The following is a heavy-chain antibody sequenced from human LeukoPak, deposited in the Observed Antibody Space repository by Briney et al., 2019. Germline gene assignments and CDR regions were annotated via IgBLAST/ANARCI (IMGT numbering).Heavy chain of an antibody. V-gene: IGHV3-21*01. CDR2: ISGSGSYI. J-gene: IGHJ3*01. D-gene: IGHD4-17*01. Sequence: GGSLRLSCAASGFIFISYAMNWVRQARGKGLEWVSSISGSGSYIHYADSMKGRFTISRDNAKKSVYLHMSRLRAEDTAVYYCARGLGSGDYVANAFDFWGRGTTVSVS. CDR1: GFIFISYA. CDR3: ARGLGSGDYVANAFDF.